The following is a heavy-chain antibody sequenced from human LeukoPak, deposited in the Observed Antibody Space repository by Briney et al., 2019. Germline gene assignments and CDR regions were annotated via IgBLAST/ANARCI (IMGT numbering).Heavy chain of an antibody. V-gene: IGHV4-39*07. CDR3: AAGRGGDYVRFDY. Sequence: SETLSLTCSVSGGSIRGSDYFWGWIRQPPGRGLEYIASMSYIGTTYYNPSLKSRVTMSVDTSKNQLSLKLSSVTAADTAVYYCAAGRGGDYVRFDYWGQGTLVTVSS. CDR1: GGSIRGSDYF. J-gene: IGHJ4*02. D-gene: IGHD4-17*01. CDR2: MSYIGTT.